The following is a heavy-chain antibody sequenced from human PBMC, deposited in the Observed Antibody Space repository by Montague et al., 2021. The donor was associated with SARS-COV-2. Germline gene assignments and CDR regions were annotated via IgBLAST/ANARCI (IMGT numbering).Heavy chain of an antibody. J-gene: IGHJ5*02. D-gene: IGHD3-9*01. V-gene: IGHV4-34*01. Sequence: SETLSLTCAVYGGSFSGYYWSWIRQPPGKGLEWIGEINHSGSTNYNPSLKSRVTISVDTSKKQFSLKLSSVTAADTAVYYCARARYSFSLARGSTWFDPWGQGTLVTVSS. CDR1: GGSFSGYY. CDR3: ARARYSFSLARGSTWFDP. CDR2: INHSGST.